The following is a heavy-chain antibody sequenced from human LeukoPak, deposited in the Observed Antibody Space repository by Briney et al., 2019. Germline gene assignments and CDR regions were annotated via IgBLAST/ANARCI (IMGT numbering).Heavy chain of an antibody. J-gene: IGHJ4*02. D-gene: IGHD5-18*01. V-gene: IGHV4-39*01. CDR1: GGSISSSSYY. Sequence: SETLSLTCTVSGGSISSSSYYWGWIRQPPGKGLEWIGSIYYSGSTYYNPSLKSRATISVDTSKNQFSLKLNSVTAADTAVYYCARTPRGYSYGHFDYWGQGTLVTVSS. CDR2: IYYSGST. CDR3: ARTPRGYSYGHFDY.